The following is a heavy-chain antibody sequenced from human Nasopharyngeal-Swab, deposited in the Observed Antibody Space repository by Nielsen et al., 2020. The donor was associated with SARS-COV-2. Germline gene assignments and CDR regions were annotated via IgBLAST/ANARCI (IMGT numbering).Heavy chain of an antibody. V-gene: IGHV3-23*01. CDR1: GFTFSSHA. D-gene: IGHD6-13*01. Sequence: GGSLRLSCAASGFTFSSHAMSWVRQAPGKGLEWVSAISGSGGSTYYADSVKGRFTISRDNSKNTLYLQMNSLRAEDTAVYYCAKDLRSSSRGGMDVWGQGTTVTVSS. CDR2: ISGSGGST. CDR3: AKDLRSSSRGGMDV. J-gene: IGHJ6*02.